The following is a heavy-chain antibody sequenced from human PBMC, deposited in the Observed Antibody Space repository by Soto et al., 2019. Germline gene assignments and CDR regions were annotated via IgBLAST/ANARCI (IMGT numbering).Heavy chain of an antibody. CDR1: GGSNSSRSHY. CDR3: ATADGFGVVTPFFEY. CDR2: SYYRGST. D-gene: IGHD3-3*01. Sequence: QLQLQESGPGLVKPSETLSLTCTVSGGSNSSRSHYWGWIRQSPGKHLEWIGSSYYRGSTHYNPSLQTRVTISVDTAKNQGSLKVYSATAADTAVYYCATADGFGVVTPFFEYWGQGILVTVSS. J-gene: IGHJ4*02. V-gene: IGHV4-39*01.